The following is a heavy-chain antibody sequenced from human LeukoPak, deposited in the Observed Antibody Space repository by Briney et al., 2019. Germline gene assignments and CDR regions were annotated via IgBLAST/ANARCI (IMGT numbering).Heavy chain of an antibody. CDR2: INWNGGST. V-gene: IGHV3-20*04. J-gene: IGHJ4*02. Sequence: PGGSLRLSCAASGFTFSTYGMSWVRQAPGKGLEWVSGINWNGGSTAYADSVKGRFTISRDNAKNSLYLQMNSLRSEDTALYYCARGRFLEWLPVPDYWGQGTLVTVSS. D-gene: IGHD3-3*01. CDR1: GFTFSTYG. CDR3: ARGRFLEWLPVPDY.